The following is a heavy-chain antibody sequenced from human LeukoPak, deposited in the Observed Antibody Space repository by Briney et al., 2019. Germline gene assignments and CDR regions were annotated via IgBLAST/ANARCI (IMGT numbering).Heavy chain of an antibody. D-gene: IGHD3-10*01. Sequence: SETLSPTCTVSGGSISSYYWSWIRQPPGKGLEWIGYIYYSGSTNYNPSLKSRVTISVDTSKNQFSLKLSSVTAADTAVYYCARHVVVRGANDYWGQGTLVTVSS. V-gene: IGHV4-59*08. CDR1: GGSISSYY. CDR2: IYYSGST. CDR3: ARHVVVRGANDY. J-gene: IGHJ4*02.